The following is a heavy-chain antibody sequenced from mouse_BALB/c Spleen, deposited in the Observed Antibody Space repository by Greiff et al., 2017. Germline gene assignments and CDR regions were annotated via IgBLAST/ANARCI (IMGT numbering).Heavy chain of an antibody. Sequence: QVQLQQPGAELVRPGASVKLSCKASGYTFTSYWINWVKQRPGQGLEWIGNIYPSDSYTNYNQKFKGKATLTVDKSSSTAYMQLSSLTSEDSAVYYCARLGNFYAMDYWGQGTSVTVSS. CDR2: IYPSDSYT. CDR1: GYTFTSYW. V-gene: IGHV1-69*02. CDR3: ARLGNFYAMDY. D-gene: IGHD2-1*01. J-gene: IGHJ4*01.